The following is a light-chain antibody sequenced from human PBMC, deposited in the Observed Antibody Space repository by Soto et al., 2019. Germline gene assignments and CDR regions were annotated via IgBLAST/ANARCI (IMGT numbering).Light chain of an antibody. J-gene: IGKJ1*01. CDR3: QQYGSSGT. V-gene: IGKV3-20*01. CDR2: GAS. CDR1: QSVDIN. Sequence: SVLQLSPTTLSFSPGERAPLSFRASQSVDINLAWYQQKPGQAPRLLIYGASNRATGIPDRFSGSGSGTDFTLTISRLEPEDFAVYYCQQYGSSGTSGQGAKVDIK.